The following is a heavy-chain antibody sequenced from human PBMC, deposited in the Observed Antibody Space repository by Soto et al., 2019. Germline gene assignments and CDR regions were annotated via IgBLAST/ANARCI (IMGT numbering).Heavy chain of an antibody. CDR3: ARGKVYYYGMDV. J-gene: IGHJ6*02. Sequence: LSLTCTVSGGSISSSSYYWGWIRQPPGKGLEWIGSIFYSGSTYYNPSLKSRVTISVDTSKNQFSLKLSSVTAADTAVYYCARGKVYYYGMDVWGQGTTVTVSS. V-gene: IGHV4-39*07. CDR2: IFYSGST. CDR1: GGSISSSSYY.